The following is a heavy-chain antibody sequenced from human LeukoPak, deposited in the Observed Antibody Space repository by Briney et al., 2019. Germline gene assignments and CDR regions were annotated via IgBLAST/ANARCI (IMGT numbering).Heavy chain of an antibody. CDR1: GGTFSSYD. D-gene: IGHD3-10*01. Sequence: SVKVSCKASGGTFSSYDISWVRQAPGQGLEWMGRIIPILGIANYAQKFQGRVTITADKSTSTANMELSSLRSEDTAVYYCAREYYYGSARYDYWGQGTLVTVSS. V-gene: IGHV1-69*04. J-gene: IGHJ4*02. CDR3: AREYYYGSARYDY. CDR2: IIPILGIA.